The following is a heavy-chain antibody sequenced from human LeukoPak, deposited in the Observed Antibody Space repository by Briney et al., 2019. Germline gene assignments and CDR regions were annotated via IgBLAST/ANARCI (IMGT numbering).Heavy chain of an antibody. CDR2: IVTILGIA. Sequence: ASVKVSCKASGGTFISYTISWVRQGPEQGGERVGRIVTILGIANYAQKLQGRVTITAHKSTSTAYMELSSLRTEDTAVSYCARAYGSGIFQHWGQGTLVTVSS. J-gene: IGHJ1*01. CDR1: GGTFISYT. D-gene: IGHD3-10*01. V-gene: IGHV1-69*02. CDR3: ARAYGSGIFQH.